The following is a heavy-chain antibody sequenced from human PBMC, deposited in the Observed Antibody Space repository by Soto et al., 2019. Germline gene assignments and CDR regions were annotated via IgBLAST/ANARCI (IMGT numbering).Heavy chain of an antibody. CDR1: GFTFSSYW. CDR2: INSDGSST. J-gene: IGHJ2*01. CDR3: ARDNDWYFDL. Sequence: GGSVRLSCAASGFTFSSYWMHWVRQAPGKGLVWVSRINSDGSSTNYADSVKGRFTTSRDNAKNTVYLQMNSLRAEDTAVYYCARDNDWYFDLWGRGTLVTVSS. D-gene: IGHD2-8*01. V-gene: IGHV3-74*01.